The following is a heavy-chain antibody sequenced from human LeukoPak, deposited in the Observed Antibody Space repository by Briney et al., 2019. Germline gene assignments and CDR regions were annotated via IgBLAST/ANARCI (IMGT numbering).Heavy chain of an antibody. CDR1: GGSFSGYH. CDR3: APATGSGSYSTNGWLDP. CDR2: INHSGST. D-gene: IGHD3-10*01. J-gene: IGHJ5*02. Sequence: SETLSLTCAVYGGSFSGYHWIWIRQPPGKGLEWIGEINHSGSTNYNPSLKSRVTISVDTSKNQFSLKLSSVTAADTAVYYCAPATGSGSYSTNGWLDPWGQGTLVTVSS. V-gene: IGHV4-34*01.